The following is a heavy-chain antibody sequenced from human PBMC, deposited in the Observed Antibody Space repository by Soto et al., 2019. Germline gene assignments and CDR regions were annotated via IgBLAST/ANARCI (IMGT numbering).Heavy chain of an antibody. CDR1: GGTFSSYA. CDR2: IIPIFGTA. Sequence: QVQLVQSGAEVKKPGSSVKVSCKASGGTFSSYAISWVRQAPGQGLEWMGGIIPIFGTANYAQKFQGRVTITADESTSTAYMELSSLRSEDTAVYYCARSVEQQLVPQGWYFDLWGRGTLVTVSS. V-gene: IGHV1-69*12. D-gene: IGHD6-13*01. J-gene: IGHJ2*01. CDR3: ARSVEQQLVPQGWYFDL.